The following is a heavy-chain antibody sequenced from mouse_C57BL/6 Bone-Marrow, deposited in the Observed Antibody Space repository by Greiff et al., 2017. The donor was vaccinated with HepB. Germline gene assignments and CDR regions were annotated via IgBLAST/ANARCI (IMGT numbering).Heavy chain of an antibody. D-gene: IGHD1-1*01. CDR3: ARLGYGSSYWYFDV. CDR2: ISNGGGST. Sequence: EVQLMESGGGLVQPGGSLKLSCAASGFTFSDYYMYWVRQTPEKRLEWVAYISNGGGSTYYPDTVKGRFTISRDNAKNTLYLQMSRLKSEDTAMYYCARLGYGSSYWYFDVWGTGTTVTVSS. CDR1: GFTFSDYY. V-gene: IGHV5-12*01. J-gene: IGHJ1*03.